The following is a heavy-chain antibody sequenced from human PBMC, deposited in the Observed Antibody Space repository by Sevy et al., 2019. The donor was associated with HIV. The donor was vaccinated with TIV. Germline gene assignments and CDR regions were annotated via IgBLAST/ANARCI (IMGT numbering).Heavy chain of an antibody. CDR2: MNSNSGNT. Sequence: ASVKVSCKASGYTFTSYDINWVRQATGQGLEWMGWMNSNSGNTGYAQKFQGRVTMTRNTSISTAYMELSSLRSEATAVYYCERYYYDSSGYYDYNGMDVWGQGTTVTVSS. V-gene: IGHV1-8*01. CDR1: GYTFTSYD. D-gene: IGHD3-22*01. CDR3: ERYYYDSSGYYDYNGMDV. J-gene: IGHJ6*02.